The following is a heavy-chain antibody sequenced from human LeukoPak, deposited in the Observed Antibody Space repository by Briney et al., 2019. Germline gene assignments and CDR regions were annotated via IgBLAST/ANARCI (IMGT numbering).Heavy chain of an antibody. CDR3: ARDRGAWTGTIFDY. D-gene: IGHD1-7*01. Sequence: GGSLRLSCAASGFTFSSYSMNWVRQAPGKGLEWVSSISSSSSYIYYADSVKSRFTISRDNAKISLYLQMNSLRAEDTAVYYCARDRGAWTGTIFDYWGQGTLVTVSS. CDR1: GFTFSSYS. J-gene: IGHJ4*02. V-gene: IGHV3-21*01. CDR2: ISSSSSYI.